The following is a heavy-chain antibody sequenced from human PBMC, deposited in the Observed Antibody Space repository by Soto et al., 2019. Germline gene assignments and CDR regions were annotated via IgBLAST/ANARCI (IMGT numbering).Heavy chain of an antibody. CDR1: GGSFSGYY. V-gene: IGHV4-34*01. D-gene: IGHD3-10*01. CDR2: INHSGST. CDR3: ARGKVRGVIKNPYYYYGMDV. J-gene: IGHJ6*02. Sequence: SETLSLTCAVYGGSFSGYYWSWIRQPPGKGLEWIGEINHSGSTNYNPSLKSRVTISVDTSKNQFSLKLSSVTAADTAVYYCARGKVRGVIKNPYYYYGMDVWGQGTTVTVSS.